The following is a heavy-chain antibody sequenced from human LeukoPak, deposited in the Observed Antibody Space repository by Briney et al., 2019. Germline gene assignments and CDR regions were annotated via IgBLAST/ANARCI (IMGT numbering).Heavy chain of an antibody. V-gene: IGHV3-30-3*01. CDR1: GFTFSSYA. CDR2: ISYDGSNK. J-gene: IGHJ6*04. D-gene: IGHD2-2*01. CDR3: AKGVCSSTSCFYYYYYGMDV. Sequence: GGSLRLSCAASGFTFSSYAMHWVRQAPGKGLEWVAVISYDGSNKYYADSVKGRFTISRDNSKNTLYLQMNSLRAEDTAVYYCAKGVCSSTSCFYYYYYGMDVWGKGTTVTVSS.